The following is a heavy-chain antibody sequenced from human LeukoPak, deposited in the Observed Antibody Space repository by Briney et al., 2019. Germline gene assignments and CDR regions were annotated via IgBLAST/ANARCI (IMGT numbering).Heavy chain of an antibody. D-gene: IGHD3-22*01. CDR2: ISAYNGNT. Sequence: ASVKVSCKASGYTFTSYGISWVRQAPGQGLEWMGWISAYNGNTNYAQKFQGRVTMTRDTSTSTVYMEMSSLRSEDTAVYYCAREGFDSGARLGFEIWGQGTMVTVSS. CDR1: GYTFTSYG. CDR3: AREGFDSGARLGFEI. J-gene: IGHJ3*02. V-gene: IGHV1-18*01.